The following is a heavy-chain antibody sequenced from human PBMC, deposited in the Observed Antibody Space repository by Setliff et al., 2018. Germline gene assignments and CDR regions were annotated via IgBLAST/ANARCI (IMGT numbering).Heavy chain of an antibody. V-gene: IGHV4-59*08. CDR1: GGSITGHY. D-gene: IGHD3-10*01. CDR2: VDYSGSS. Sequence: SETLSLTCVVSGGSITGHYWSWIRQSPGKGLEWIGYVDYSGSSTYNPSLNSRVTLSIDTSKSQFSLKLSPVTAADTALYYCARRFTVARGVDCFDLWGQGTQVTVSS. CDR3: ARRFTVARGVDCFDL. J-gene: IGHJ4*02.